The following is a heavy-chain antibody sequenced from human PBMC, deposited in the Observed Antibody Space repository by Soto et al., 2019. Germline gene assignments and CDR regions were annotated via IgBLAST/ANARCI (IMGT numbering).Heavy chain of an antibody. D-gene: IGHD6-19*01. J-gene: IGHJ4*02. CDR2: ISYDVSTN. CDR3: ARGPYSSGWYYFDY. Sequence: QVQLVESGGGVVQPGRSLRLSCAASGFIFRSYAIHWVRQAPGKGLEWVAVISYDVSTNYYADSVKGRFTISRDNSKNTLYLQMNSLRTEDTAVYYCARGPYSSGWYYFDYWGQGTLVIVSS. CDR1: GFIFRSYA. V-gene: IGHV3-30-3*01.